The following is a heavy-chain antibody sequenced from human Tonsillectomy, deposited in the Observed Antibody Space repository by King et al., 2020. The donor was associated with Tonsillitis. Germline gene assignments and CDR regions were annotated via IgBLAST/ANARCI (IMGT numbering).Heavy chain of an antibody. D-gene: IGHD5-12*01. Sequence: VQLVESGGGLVKPGGSLRLSCAASGFTFSTYTMNWVRQAPGKGLEWVSSISSSSSHIYYADSVKGRFTISRDNAKNSLYLQMNSLRAEDTAVYYCAGGPFSGYDPRWFDPWGQGTLVTVSS. CDR1: GFTFSTYT. J-gene: IGHJ5*02. CDR2: ISSSSSHI. V-gene: IGHV3-21*01. CDR3: AGGPFSGYDPRWFDP.